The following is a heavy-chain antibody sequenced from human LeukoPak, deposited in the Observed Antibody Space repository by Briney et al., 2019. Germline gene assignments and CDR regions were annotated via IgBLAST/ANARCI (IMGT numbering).Heavy chain of an antibody. Sequence: SETLSLTCTVSGGSINSSNFYWGWIRQPPGKGLEWIGSIYYSGSTYYNPSLKSRVTISVDTSKNQFSLKLGSVTAADTAVYYCARQGFGELSSYYFDYWGQGTLVTVSS. CDR3: ARQGFGELSSYYFDY. V-gene: IGHV4-39*01. D-gene: IGHD3-16*02. CDR2: IYYSGST. CDR1: GGSINSSNFY. J-gene: IGHJ4*02.